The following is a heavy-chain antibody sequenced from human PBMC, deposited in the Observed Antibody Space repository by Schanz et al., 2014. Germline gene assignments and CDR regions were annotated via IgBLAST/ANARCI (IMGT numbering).Heavy chain of an antibody. CDR3: ARSGSSNWYFFDY. V-gene: IGHV1-18*01. CDR1: GYTFISYG. D-gene: IGHD6-13*01. Sequence: QGQLVQSGPEVKEPGASVKVSCKASGYTFISYGIKWVRQAPGQGLEWMGWISAYTNNTNYAQKVQGRVTMTTDTSTGTAYMELSSLRSEDTAVYYCARSGSSNWYFFDYWGQGTLVTVSS. J-gene: IGHJ4*02. CDR2: ISAYTNNT.